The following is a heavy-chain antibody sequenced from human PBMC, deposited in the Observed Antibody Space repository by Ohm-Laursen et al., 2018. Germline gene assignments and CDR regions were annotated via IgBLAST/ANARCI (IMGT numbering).Heavy chain of an antibody. D-gene: IGHD3-10*01. CDR3: TKGLSGGTGHGNWFDP. Sequence: SLRLSCAAPGFTFSGYAMSWVRQAPGKGLEWVSVATGSGRYTYYRDSVKGRSTISRDNSKNTLYLQMSSLRVEDTAVYYCTKGLSGGTGHGNWFDPWGQGTLVIVSS. V-gene: IGHV3-23*01. J-gene: IGHJ5*02. CDR1: GFTFSGYA. CDR2: ATGSGRYT.